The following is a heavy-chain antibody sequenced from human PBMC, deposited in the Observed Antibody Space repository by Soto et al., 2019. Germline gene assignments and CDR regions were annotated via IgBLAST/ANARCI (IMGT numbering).Heavy chain of an antibody. D-gene: IGHD5-12*01. CDR3: ARGGVDVVATSAFDY. J-gene: IGHJ4*02. CDR2: IIPIIGTA. CDR1: GGTFNNYA. V-gene: IGHV1-69*01. Sequence: LVQSGAEVKKPGSSVKVSCKASGGTFNNYAISWVRQAPGQGLEWMGGIIPIIGTADYAHKFQGRLAISADESTGTTFMELSSLRSEDTALYYCARGGVDVVATSAFDYWGQGTLVTVSS.